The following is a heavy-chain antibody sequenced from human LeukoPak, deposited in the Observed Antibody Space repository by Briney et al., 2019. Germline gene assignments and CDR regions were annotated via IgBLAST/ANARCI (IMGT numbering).Heavy chain of an antibody. Sequence: GGSLRLSCAASGFTFSSYGMSWARQAPGKGLEWVSSISTSGATTYYADSVKGRFTISRDNSKNMVYLQMNSLRAEDTAVYYCAKKFKGDYSSYYIDVWGKGTTVTISS. CDR2: ISTSGATT. CDR3: AKKFKGDYSSYYIDV. V-gene: IGHV3-23*01. CDR1: GFTFSSYG. J-gene: IGHJ6*03.